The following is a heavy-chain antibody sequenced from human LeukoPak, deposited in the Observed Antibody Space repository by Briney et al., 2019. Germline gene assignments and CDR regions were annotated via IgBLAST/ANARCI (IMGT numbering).Heavy chain of an antibody. V-gene: IGHV3-53*01. CDR3: ARDSPHCGSTTCYYSDY. CDR2: IYSGGST. CDR1: GFTVSNNY. D-gene: IGHD2-2*01. J-gene: IGHJ4*02. Sequence: GGSLRLSCAASGFTVSNNYMSWVRQAPGKGLEWVSIIYSGGSTYYGDSVKGRFTISRDNSKNTLHLQMSSLRAEDTAVYFCARDSPHCGSTTCYYSDYWGQGTLVTVSS.